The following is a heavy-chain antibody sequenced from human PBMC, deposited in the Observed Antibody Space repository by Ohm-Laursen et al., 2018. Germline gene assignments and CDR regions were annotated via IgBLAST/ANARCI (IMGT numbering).Heavy chain of an antibody. CDR2: ITPSGDST. Sequence: SLRLSCSASGSTFSSYAMSWVRQAPGTGLAWVSAITPSGDSTYYADSVKGRFTISRDNSKNTLYLQMNSLKTEDTAVYYCATGLPADDAFNIWGQGTMVTVS. CDR3: ATGLPADDAFNI. J-gene: IGHJ3*02. V-gene: IGHV3-23*01. CDR1: GSTFSSYA.